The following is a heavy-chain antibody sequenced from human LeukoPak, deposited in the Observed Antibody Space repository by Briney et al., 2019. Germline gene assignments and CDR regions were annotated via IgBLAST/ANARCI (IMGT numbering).Heavy chain of an antibody. CDR3: ARDYDFWSGSIPYYYYYGMDV. Sequence: VASVKVSCKASGYTFTSNYIHWVRQAPGQGLEWMGMIYPRDGNTNYAQKLQGRVTMTTDTSTSTAYMELRSLRSDDTAVYYCARDYDFWSGSIPYYYYYGMDVWGQGTTVTVSS. CDR2: IYPRDGNT. D-gene: IGHD3-3*01. V-gene: IGHV1-46*01. CDR1: GYTFTSNY. J-gene: IGHJ6*02.